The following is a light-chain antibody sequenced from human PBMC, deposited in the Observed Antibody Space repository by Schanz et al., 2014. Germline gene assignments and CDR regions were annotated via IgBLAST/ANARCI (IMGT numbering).Light chain of an antibody. V-gene: IGLV3-1*01. CDR2: HNN. J-gene: IGLJ2*01. CDR1: RNGGGIY. Sequence: SYELTQPPSVSVSPGQTASITCSGARNGGGIYACWYQQKPGQSPILVICHNNKRPSGIPERFSGSNSGNTATLTISGTQAMDEADYYCQAWDSSSVVFGGGTKLTVL. CDR3: QAWDSSSVV.